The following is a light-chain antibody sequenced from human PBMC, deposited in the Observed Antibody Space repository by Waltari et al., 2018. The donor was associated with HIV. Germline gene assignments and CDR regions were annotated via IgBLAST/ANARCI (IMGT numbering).Light chain of an antibody. CDR1: ESVGSN. Sequence: IVMTQSPDTLSVSPGERATLSCRASESVGSNIAWYQQRPGQPPRLLMFGASTRVTGIPDRFSGSGSGTDFSLTISSLQSDDVAIYFCQQYKDWPPWTFGQGTRV. J-gene: IGKJ1*01. CDR2: GAS. CDR3: QQYKDWPPWT. V-gene: IGKV3-15*01.